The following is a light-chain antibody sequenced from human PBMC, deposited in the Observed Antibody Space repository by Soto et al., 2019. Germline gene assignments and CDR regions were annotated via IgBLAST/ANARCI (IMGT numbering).Light chain of an antibody. V-gene: IGLV2-23*01. Sequence: QSALTQPASVSGSPGQSITISCTGSSSDVGSSNLVSWYQHHPGKAPKLIIYEGSRRPSGVSGRFSGSMSGNTASLTISGLQAEDEADYYCCSFARSSTSYVFGTGTKVTVL. CDR2: EGS. CDR1: SSDVGSSNL. CDR3: CSFARSSTSYV. J-gene: IGLJ1*01.